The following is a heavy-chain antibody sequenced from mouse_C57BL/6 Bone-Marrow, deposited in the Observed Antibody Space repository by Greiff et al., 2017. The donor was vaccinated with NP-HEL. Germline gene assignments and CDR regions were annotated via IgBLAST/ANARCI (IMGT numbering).Heavy chain of an antibody. CDR2: ISSGGDYI. Sequence: DVQLQESGEGLVKPGGSLKLSCAASGFTFSSYAMSWVRQTPEKRLEWVAYISSGGDYIYYADTVKGRFTISRDNARNTLYLQMSSLKSVDTAMYYCTRGNYGLAYWGQGTLVTVSA. CDR3: TRGNYGLAY. D-gene: IGHD1-1*01. J-gene: IGHJ3*01. V-gene: IGHV5-9-1*02. CDR1: GFTFSSYA.